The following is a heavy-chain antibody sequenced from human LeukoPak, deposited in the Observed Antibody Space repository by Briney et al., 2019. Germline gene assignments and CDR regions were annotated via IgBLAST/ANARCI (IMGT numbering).Heavy chain of an antibody. CDR1: GYTFTSYG. J-gene: IGHJ3*02. V-gene: IGHV1-18*01. CDR2: ISAYNGNT. Sequence: ASVKVSCKASGYTFTSYGISWVRQAPGQGLEWMGWISAYNGNTNYAQKLQGRVTMTTDTSTSTAYMELRSLRSDDTAVYYCARELYSYGQLDAFDIRGQGTMVTVSS. CDR3: ARELYSYGQLDAFDI. D-gene: IGHD5-18*01.